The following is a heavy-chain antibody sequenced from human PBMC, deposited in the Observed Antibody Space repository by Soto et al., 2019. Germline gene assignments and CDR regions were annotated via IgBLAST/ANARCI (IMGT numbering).Heavy chain of an antibody. CDR2: ISYGGSNK. Sequence: QVQLVESGGGVVQPGRSLRLSCAASGFTFSSYAMHWVRQAPGKGLEWVAVISYGGSNKYYADSVKGRFTISRDNSKNTLHLQINRLSAEDTAVYYCARPLWSGDYDWGYFDIWGRGTLVTVSS. CDR1: GFTFSSYA. D-gene: IGHD4-17*01. J-gene: IGHJ2*01. V-gene: IGHV3-30-3*01. CDR3: ARPLWSGDYDWGYFDI.